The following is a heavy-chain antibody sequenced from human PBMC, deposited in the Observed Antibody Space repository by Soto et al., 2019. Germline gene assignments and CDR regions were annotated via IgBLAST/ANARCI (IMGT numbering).Heavy chain of an antibody. CDR2: MNQDGSQK. D-gene: IGHD3-10*01. CDR3: GRSGYMDV. Sequence: GGSLRLSCAASGYTFSNYWMSWVRQAPGKGPEWVANMNQDGSQKYYVESVKGRFTISRDNGKNSLYLQMNSLRAEDTAVYYCGRSGYMDVWGQGTTVTVS. CDR1: GYTFSNYW. J-gene: IGHJ6*02. V-gene: IGHV3-7*05.